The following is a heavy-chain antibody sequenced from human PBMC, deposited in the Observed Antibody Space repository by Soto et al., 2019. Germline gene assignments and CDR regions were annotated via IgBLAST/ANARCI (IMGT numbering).Heavy chain of an antibody. V-gene: IGHV4-31*03. Sequence: SETLSLTCTVSGGSISSGGYYWSWIRQHPGKGLEWIGYIYYSGSTYYNPSLKSRVTISVDTSKNQFSLKLSSVTAADTAVYYCAREACGGSCYFFDYWGQGTLVTVSS. D-gene: IGHD2-15*01. CDR3: AREACGGSCYFFDY. J-gene: IGHJ4*02. CDR2: IYYSGST. CDR1: GGSISSGGYY.